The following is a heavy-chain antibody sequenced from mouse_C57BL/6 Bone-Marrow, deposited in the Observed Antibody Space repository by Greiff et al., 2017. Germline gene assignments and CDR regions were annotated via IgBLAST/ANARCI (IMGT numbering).Heavy chain of an antibody. CDR2: INPSNGGT. CDR3: ARGAFYYGNPYYYAMDY. J-gene: IGHJ4*01. CDR1: GYTFTSYW. D-gene: IGHD2-1*01. V-gene: IGHV1-53*01. Sequence: QVQLQQPGTELVKPGASVKLSCKASGYTFTSYWMHWVKQRPGQGLEWIGNINPSNGGTNYNEKFKSKATLTVDKSSSTAYMQLSSLTSEDSAVYYCARGAFYYGNPYYYAMDYGGQGTSVTVSS.